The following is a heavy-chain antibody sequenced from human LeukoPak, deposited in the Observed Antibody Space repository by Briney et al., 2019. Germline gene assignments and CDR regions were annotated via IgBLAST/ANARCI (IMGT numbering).Heavy chain of an antibody. V-gene: IGHV3-66*02. Sequence: PGGSLRLSCAASGFTFSDYHMSWIRQAPGKGLEWVSVIYSGGITYYADSVKGRFTISRDNSKNTVYLQMNSLRAEDTAVYYCAKVEGSLQYYYYGMDVWGQGTTVTVSS. CDR3: AKVEGSLQYYYYGMDV. D-gene: IGHD4-11*01. CDR1: GFTFSDYH. J-gene: IGHJ6*02. CDR2: IYSGGIT.